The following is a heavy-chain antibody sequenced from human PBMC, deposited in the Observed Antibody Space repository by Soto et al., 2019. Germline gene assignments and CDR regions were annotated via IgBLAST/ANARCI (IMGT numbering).Heavy chain of an antibody. D-gene: IGHD5-12*01. J-gene: IGHJ6*03. CDR3: ARGYSGYGGDSRGSLYYYYYYMDV. Sequence: ASVKVSCKASGYTFTGYYMHWVRQAPGQGLEWMGWINPNSGGTNYAQKFQGWVTMTRDTSISTAYMELSRLRSDDTAVYYCARGYSGYGGDSRGSLYYYYYYMDVWGKGTTVTVSS. V-gene: IGHV1-2*04. CDR2: INPNSGGT. CDR1: GYTFTGYY.